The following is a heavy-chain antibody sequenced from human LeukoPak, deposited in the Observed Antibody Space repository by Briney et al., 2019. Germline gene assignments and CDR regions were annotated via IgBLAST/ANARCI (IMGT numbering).Heavy chain of an antibody. D-gene: IGHD2-15*01. CDR3: ARVEVVVVVAALFDAFDI. CDR2: ISYDGSNK. Sequence: GGSLRLSCAASGFTFSSYAMHWVRQAPGKGLEWVAVISYDGSNKYYADSVKGRFTISRDNSKNTLYLQMNSLRAEDTAVYDCARVEVVVVVAALFDAFDIWGQGTMVTVSS. CDR1: GFTFSSYA. J-gene: IGHJ3*02. V-gene: IGHV3-30*14.